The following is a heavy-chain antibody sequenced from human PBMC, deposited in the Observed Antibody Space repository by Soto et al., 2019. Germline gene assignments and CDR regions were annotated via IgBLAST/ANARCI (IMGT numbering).Heavy chain of an antibody. J-gene: IGHJ5*02. CDR3: TRHGGQDCSGGSCYWEWFDP. V-gene: IGHV3-73*01. CDR2: IRSKANSYAT. D-gene: IGHD2-15*01. Sequence: PGGSLRLSCAASGFTFSGSAMHWVRQASGKGLEWVGRIRSKANSYATAYAASVKGRFTISRDDSKNTAYLQMNSLKTEDTAVYYCTRHGGQDCSGGSCYWEWFDPWGQGTLVTVSS. CDR1: GFTFSGSA.